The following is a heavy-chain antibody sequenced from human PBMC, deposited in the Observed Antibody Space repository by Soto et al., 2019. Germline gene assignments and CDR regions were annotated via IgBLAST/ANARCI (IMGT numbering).Heavy chain of an antibody. CDR2: ISSSSSYI. V-gene: IGHV3-21*01. Sequence: EVQLVESGGGLVKPGGSLRLSCAASGFTFSSYSMNWVRQAPGKGLEWVSSISSSSSYIYYADSVKGRFTISRDNAKNSLYLQMNGLRAEDTAVYYCARGYSGYDQFDYWGQGTLVTVSS. D-gene: IGHD5-12*01. CDR1: GFTFSSYS. J-gene: IGHJ4*02. CDR3: ARGYSGYDQFDY.